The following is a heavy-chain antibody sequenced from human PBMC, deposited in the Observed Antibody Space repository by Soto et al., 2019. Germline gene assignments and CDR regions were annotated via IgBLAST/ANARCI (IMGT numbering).Heavy chain of an antibody. J-gene: IGHJ3*02. CDR3: ARDPLASPISDAFDI. V-gene: IGHV1-18*01. CDR1: GYTFTSYG. Sequence: QVQLVQSGAEVKKPGASVKVSCKASGYTFTSYGISWVRQAPGQGLEWMGWNSAYNGNTHYAQKLQGRVNMTTDTSTSTAYMELRSLRSDDTSVYYCARDPLASPISDAFDIWGQGTMVTVSS. CDR2: NSAYNGNT. D-gene: IGHD1-20*01.